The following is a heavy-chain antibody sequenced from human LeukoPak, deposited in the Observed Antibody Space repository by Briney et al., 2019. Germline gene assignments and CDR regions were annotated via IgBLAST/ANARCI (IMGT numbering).Heavy chain of an antibody. CDR3: ARQGSNYGADAFDI. CDR1: GYTFTKYG. V-gene: IGHV1-18*01. CDR2: IGAYSAYT. D-gene: IGHD4-11*01. J-gene: IGHJ3*02. Sequence: ASVTVSCKASGYTFTKYGISWARQAPGQGLEWMGWIGAYSAYTTYAQKVQGRLTVTTDTSTSTAYMELRSLRSNDTAVYYCARQGSNYGADAFDIWGQGTMVTVSS.